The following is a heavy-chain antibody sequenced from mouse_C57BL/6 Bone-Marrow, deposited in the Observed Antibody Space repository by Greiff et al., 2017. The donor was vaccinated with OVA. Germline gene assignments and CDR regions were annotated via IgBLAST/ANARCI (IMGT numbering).Heavy chain of an antibody. V-gene: IGHV1-66*01. CDR1: GYSFTSYY. CDR2: IYPGSGNT. CDR3: ARGLGLAWFAY. J-gene: IGHJ3*01. Sequence: VQLQQSGPELVKPGASVKISCKASGYSFTSYYIHWVKQRPGQGLEWIGWIYPGSGNTKYNEKFKGKATLTADTSSSTAYMQLSSLTAEDSAVYDCARGLGLAWFAYWGQGTLVTVSA. D-gene: IGHD4-1*01.